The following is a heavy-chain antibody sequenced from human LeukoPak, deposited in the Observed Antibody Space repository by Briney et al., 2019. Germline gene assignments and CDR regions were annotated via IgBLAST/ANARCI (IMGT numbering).Heavy chain of an antibody. Sequence: ASVKVSCKASGGTFSNYAISWVRQAPGQGLEWMGGILPIFDTGNYAQKFQGRVTVTADASTSTAYMELRSLRSDDTAVYYCARATGYSSSPTADYWGQGTLVTVSS. CDR3: ARATGYSSSPTADY. CDR1: GGTFSNYA. D-gene: IGHD6-13*01. CDR2: ILPIFDTG. V-gene: IGHV1-69*01. J-gene: IGHJ4*02.